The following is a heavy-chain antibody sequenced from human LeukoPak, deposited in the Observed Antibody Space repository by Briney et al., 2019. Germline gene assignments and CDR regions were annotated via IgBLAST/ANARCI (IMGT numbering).Heavy chain of an antibody. J-gene: IGHJ4*02. Sequence: GGSLILSCAASGFTFNTHWTSWFRQAPGKGLEWVAHINDDGSDKNYVNSVKGRFTISTDDAKNSLSLQMSSLRAEDTAVYYCASGTKVAAYWGQGTLVTVSS. CDR3: ASGTKVAAY. CDR2: INDDGSDK. V-gene: IGHV3-7*01. D-gene: IGHD2-15*01. CDR1: GFTFNTHW.